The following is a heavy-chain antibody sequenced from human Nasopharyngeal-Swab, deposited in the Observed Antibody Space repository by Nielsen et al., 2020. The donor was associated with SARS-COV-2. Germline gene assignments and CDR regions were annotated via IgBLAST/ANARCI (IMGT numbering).Heavy chain of an antibody. Sequence: GESLKISCAASGFTVSSSYMSWVRQAPGMGLEWVASISYDGNYKSYADSVKGRFTISRDDSENTLYLQMNSLKTEDTAVYYCAAGSDYWGQGTLVTVSS. V-gene: IGHV3-30-3*01. CDR3: AAGSDY. CDR1: GFTVSSSY. CDR2: ISYDGNYK. D-gene: IGHD2-15*01. J-gene: IGHJ4*02.